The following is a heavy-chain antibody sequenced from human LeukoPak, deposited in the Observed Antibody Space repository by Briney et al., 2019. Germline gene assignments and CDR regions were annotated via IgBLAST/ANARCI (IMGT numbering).Heavy chain of an antibody. CDR1: GFNFDTFG. Sequence: ASVKVSCEASGFNFDTFGITWLRQAPGHGLEWMGFFSAYTGEANYAPRLQGRVTMTRDTSTNTAFLHLRSLRSDDTAVYYCARDIPESSAWCFWGQGTLITVSS. CDR2: FSAYTGEA. CDR3: ARDIPESSAWCF. V-gene: IGHV1-18*01. D-gene: IGHD4/OR15-4a*01. J-gene: IGHJ4*02.